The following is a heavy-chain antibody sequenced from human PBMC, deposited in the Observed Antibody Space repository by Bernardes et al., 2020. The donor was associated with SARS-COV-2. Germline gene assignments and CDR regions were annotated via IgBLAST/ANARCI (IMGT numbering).Heavy chain of an antibody. CDR2: ILPVFGTV. Sequence: SVKVSCKASRGTFSSYAISWVRQAPGQGLEWMGGILPVFGTVKYAQKFQGRVTINADESTSTAYLDLSSLRSEDTAVYYCASSHTPSYYDFWSGPFDYWGRGTLVTVSS. D-gene: IGHD3-3*01. CDR3: ASSHTPSYYDFWSGPFDY. CDR1: RGTFSSYA. V-gene: IGHV1-69*13. J-gene: IGHJ4*02.